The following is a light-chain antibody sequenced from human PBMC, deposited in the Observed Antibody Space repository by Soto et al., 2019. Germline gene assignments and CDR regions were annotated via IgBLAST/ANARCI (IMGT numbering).Light chain of an antibody. CDR1: QSVSIN. Sequence: EIVMTQSPATLSVSPGERATLSCRASQSVSINLAWYQHKPGQAPRLLIYGASYRATGFPARFGGSGSGTEFTLTISSLQSEDFAVYYCQQYNGWPWTFGLGTKVEI. V-gene: IGKV3-15*01. CDR2: GAS. J-gene: IGKJ1*01. CDR3: QQYNGWPWT.